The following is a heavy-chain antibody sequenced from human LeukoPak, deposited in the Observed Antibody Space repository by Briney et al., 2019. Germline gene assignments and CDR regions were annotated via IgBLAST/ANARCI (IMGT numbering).Heavy chain of an antibody. CDR2: IFPSGGEI. D-gene: IGHD2-8*02. CDR3: ATYRQVLLPFES. J-gene: IGHJ4*02. Sequence: GESLRLSCAASGFTFTTYWMSWVRQPPGKGLEWVSSIFPSGGEIHYADSVRGRFTISRDNSKSTLSLQMNSPRAEDTAIYYCATYRQVLLPFESWGQGTLVTVSS. CDR1: GFTFTTYW. V-gene: IGHV3-23*01.